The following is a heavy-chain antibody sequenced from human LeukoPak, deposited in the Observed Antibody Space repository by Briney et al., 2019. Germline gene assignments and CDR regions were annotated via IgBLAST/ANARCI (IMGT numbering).Heavy chain of an antibody. J-gene: IGHJ4*02. V-gene: IGHV1-46*01. Sequence: ASVKVSCKVSGYTFTISYIYWVRQAPGQGLELMGMGTPSERNTNYEKKFQGRVNMTRDTSTSTVYMELSSLRSEDTAVYFCAREPTSASSYFDYWGQRTLASVPS. D-gene: IGHD6-13*01. CDR1: GYTFTISY. CDR3: AREPTSASSYFDY. CDR2: GTPSERNT.